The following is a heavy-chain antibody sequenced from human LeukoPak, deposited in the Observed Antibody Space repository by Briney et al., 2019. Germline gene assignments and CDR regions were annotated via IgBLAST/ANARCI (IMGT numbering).Heavy chain of an antibody. J-gene: IGHJ4*02. D-gene: IGHD6-25*01. CDR3: AKESITATGLVNYFDY. CDR1: GFTFSIYA. CDR2: ITGSGGGT. Sequence: GGSLRLSCAASGFTFSIYAMSWVRQAPGKGLEWVSAITGSGGGTYYADSVKGRFTISRDNSKNTLYLQMNSLRAEDTAVYYCAKESITATGLVNYFDYWGQGTLVTVSS. V-gene: IGHV3-23*01.